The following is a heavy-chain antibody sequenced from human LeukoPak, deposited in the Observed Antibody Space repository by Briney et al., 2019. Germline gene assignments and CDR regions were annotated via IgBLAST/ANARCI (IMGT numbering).Heavy chain of an antibody. J-gene: IGHJ4*02. Sequence: SETLSLTCTVSGGSISSSSYYWGWIRQPPGKGLEWIGSIYYSGSTYYNPSLKSRVTISVDTSKNQFSLKLSSVTAADTAAYYCARSDVTGYYYDSSGLSWGQGTPVTVSS. CDR1: GGSISSSSYY. CDR2: IYYSGST. CDR3: ARSDVTGYYYDSSGLS. V-gene: IGHV4-39*01. D-gene: IGHD3-22*01.